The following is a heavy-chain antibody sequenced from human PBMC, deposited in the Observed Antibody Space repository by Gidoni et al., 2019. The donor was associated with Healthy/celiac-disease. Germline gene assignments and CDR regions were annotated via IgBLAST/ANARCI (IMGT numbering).Heavy chain of an antibody. CDR2: ISYDGSNK. CDR3: AKDQQRWLQSTFDY. CDR1: GCASSSYG. J-gene: IGHJ4*02. D-gene: IGHD5-12*01. V-gene: IGHV3-30*18. Sequence: RSQRLSGAAAGCASSSYGMHWVRQAPGKGLGWVAVISYDGSNKYYADSVKGRFTISRDNSKNTLYLQMNSLRAEDTAVYYCAKDQQRWLQSTFDYWGQGTLVTVSS.